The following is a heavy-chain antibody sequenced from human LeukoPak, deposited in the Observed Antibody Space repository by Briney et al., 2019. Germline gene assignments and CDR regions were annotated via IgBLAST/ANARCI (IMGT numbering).Heavy chain of an antibody. CDR3: ARHKGLYYFDY. Sequence: ESLKISCKGSGYRFTSYWIGWVRHMPGKGLESVGIIYPGDSDTRYSPSFQGQVTISADKSISTAYLQWSSLKASDTAMYYCARHKGLYYFDYWGQGTLVSVSS. CDR1: GYRFTSYW. D-gene: IGHD3-16*01. CDR2: IYPGDSDT. V-gene: IGHV5-51*01. J-gene: IGHJ4*02.